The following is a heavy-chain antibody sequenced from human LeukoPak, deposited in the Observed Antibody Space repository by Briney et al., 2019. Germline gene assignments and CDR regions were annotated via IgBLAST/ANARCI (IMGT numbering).Heavy chain of an antibody. CDR3: ARSGLRKAWLLQR. V-gene: IGHV4-4*07. CDR1: DDSISDYY. D-gene: IGHD3-22*01. Sequence: SETLSLTCTVSDDSISDYYRGWIRQPAGKGLEWIGRIYTSGSTNYNPSLKSRVTMSVDTSKNQFSLKLSSVTAADTAVYYCARSGLRKAWLLQRWGQGTLVTVSS. J-gene: IGHJ4*02. CDR2: IYTSGST.